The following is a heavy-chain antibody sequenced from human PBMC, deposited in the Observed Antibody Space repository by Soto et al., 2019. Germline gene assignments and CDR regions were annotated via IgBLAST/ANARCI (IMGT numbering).Heavy chain of an antibody. CDR3: ASRKSSPYFDY. D-gene: IGHD3-10*01. Sequence: SETLSLTCTVSGGSISSGDYYWSWIRQPPGKGLEWIGNIYYSGSTYYNPSLKSRVTISVDTSKKQFPLKLSSVTAADTAVYYCASRKSSPYFDYWCQGTLVTVS. CDR1: GGSISSGDYY. V-gene: IGHV4-30-4*01. J-gene: IGHJ4*02. CDR2: IYYSGST.